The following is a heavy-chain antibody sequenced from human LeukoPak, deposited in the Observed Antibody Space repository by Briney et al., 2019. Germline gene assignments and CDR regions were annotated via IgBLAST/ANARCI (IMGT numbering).Heavy chain of an antibody. D-gene: IGHD3-22*01. CDR1: GGSISSSDSY. V-gene: IGHV4-39*07. CDR2: VYHSGST. CDR3: AREGTQSRYYYDSSASDY. J-gene: IGHJ4*02. Sequence: SETLPLTCTVSGGSISSSDSYWGWIRQPPGKGLEWIGSVYHSGSTYYNPSLKSRVTISVDTSKNQFSLKLSSVTAADTAVYYCAREGTQSRYYYDSSASDYWGQGTLVTVSS.